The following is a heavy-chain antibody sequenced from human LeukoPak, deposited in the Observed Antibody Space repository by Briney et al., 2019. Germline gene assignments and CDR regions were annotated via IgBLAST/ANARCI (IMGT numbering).Heavy chain of an antibody. D-gene: IGHD6-13*01. CDR2: ISSNGGST. J-gene: IGHJ4*02. CDR3: VKTGYSSSWWDDNFDY. V-gene: IGHV3-64D*06. CDR1: GFTFSSYA. Sequence: GGSLRLSCSASGFTFSSYAMHWVRQAPGKGLEYVSAISSNGGSTYYADSVKGRFTISRDNSKNTLYLQMSSLRAVDTAVYYCVKTGYSSSWWDDNFDYWGQGTLVTVSS.